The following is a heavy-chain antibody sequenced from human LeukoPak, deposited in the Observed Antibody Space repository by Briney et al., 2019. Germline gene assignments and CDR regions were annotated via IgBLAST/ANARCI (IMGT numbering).Heavy chain of an antibody. CDR1: GGSISSHY. CDR2: IYYSGST. V-gene: IGHV4-59*11. CDR3: ARGSGQWGFDS. Sequence: PSETLSLTCTVSGGSISSHYWSWIRQPPGKTLEWIGYIYYSGSTNYNPSLRGRVTISVDSSKNQFSLKLSSVTAADTAVYYCARGSGQWGFDSWGQGTLVTVSS. D-gene: IGHD3-10*01. J-gene: IGHJ4*02.